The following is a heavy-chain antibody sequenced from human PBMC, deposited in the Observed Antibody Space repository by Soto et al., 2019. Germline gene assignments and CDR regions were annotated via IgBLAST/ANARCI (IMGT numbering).Heavy chain of an antibody. D-gene: IGHD7-27*01. V-gene: IGHV3-23*01. Sequence: PGRSMRLSCAASGLTSSSYAMSWVRQAPGKGLEWVSVISGSGSSTYSADSVKGRFTISRDNSKNTLYLQMNSLRVEDTAIYYCAKAWGIDYWGQGTLVTVSS. CDR3: AKAWGIDY. CDR1: GLTSSSYA. CDR2: ISGSGSST. J-gene: IGHJ4*02.